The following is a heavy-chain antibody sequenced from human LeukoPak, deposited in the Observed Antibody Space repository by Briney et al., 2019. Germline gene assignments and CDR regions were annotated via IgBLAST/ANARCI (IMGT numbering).Heavy chain of an antibody. CDR3: ARGPYCSSTSCYTEFDY. D-gene: IGHD2-2*02. V-gene: IGHV3-30*02. Sequence: GGSLRLSCAASGFTFSSYGMHWVRQAPGKGLEWVAFIRYDGSNKYYADPVKGRFTISRDNSKNTLYLQMNSLRAEDTAVYYCARGPYCSSTSCYTEFDYWGQGTLVTVSS. CDR2: IRYDGSNK. CDR1: GFTFSSYG. J-gene: IGHJ4*02.